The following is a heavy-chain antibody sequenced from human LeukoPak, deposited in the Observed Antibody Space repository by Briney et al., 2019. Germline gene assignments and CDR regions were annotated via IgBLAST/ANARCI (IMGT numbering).Heavy chain of an antibody. Sequence: ASVKVSCKASGYTFTSYGISWVRQAPGQGLEWMVWISAYNGNTNYAQKLQGRVTMTTDTSTSTAYMELRSLRSDDTAVYYCARANMVRGVGSFFDRNWFDPWGQGTLVTVSS. CDR1: GYTFTSYG. CDR2: ISAYNGNT. CDR3: ARANMVRGVGSFFDRNWFDP. V-gene: IGHV1-18*01. J-gene: IGHJ5*02. D-gene: IGHD3-10*01.